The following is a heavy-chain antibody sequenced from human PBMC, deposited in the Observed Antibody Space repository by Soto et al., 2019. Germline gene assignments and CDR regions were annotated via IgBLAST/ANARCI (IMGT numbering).Heavy chain of an antibody. Sequence: GGSLILSWAAYGFTFNSDSLNWVRQAPGKGLEWVSSISSSSRDIFYADSVKGRFTISRDNAKNSLFLQMNSLRAEDTAVYYCTRCSGGGSDDPLPEDLHHRGPGTLVTVSS. CDR3: TRCSGGGSDDPLPEDLHH. D-gene: IGHD2-15*01. CDR2: ISSSSRDI. CDR1: GFTFNSDS. V-gene: IGHV3-21*01. J-gene: IGHJ1*01.